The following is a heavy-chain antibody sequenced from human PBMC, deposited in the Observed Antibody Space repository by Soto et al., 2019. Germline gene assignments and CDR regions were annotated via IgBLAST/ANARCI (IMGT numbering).Heavy chain of an antibody. CDR3: AREFSNSPEAFDS. CDR2: IYYTGST. V-gene: IGHV4-61*01. CDR1: GGSVNSDTFY. J-gene: IGHJ4*02. D-gene: IGHD6-6*01. Sequence: SETLSLTCTVSGGSVNSDTFYWSLIRQPPGRGLEWIGYIYYTGSTNYNPSLKSRVTISVDTSRNQFSLKLSSVTAADTAVYYCAREFSNSPEAFDSWGQGSLVTVSS.